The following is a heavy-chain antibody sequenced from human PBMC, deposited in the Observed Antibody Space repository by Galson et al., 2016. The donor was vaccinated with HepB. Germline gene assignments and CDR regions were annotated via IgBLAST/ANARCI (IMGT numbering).Heavy chain of an antibody. Sequence: TLSLTCTVSGDSIKGGGFYWSWIRQHPGKGLEWIGYIYDGGSTFYNPSLKSRVTKSVDTSTNQFFLKVSSVTAADTAVYYCVRWLFEMANNYFDPWGQGTPVTVSS. CDR2: IYDGGST. CDR3: VRWLFEMANNYFDP. CDR1: GDSIKGGGFY. J-gene: IGHJ5*02. D-gene: IGHD4-11*01. V-gene: IGHV4-31*03.